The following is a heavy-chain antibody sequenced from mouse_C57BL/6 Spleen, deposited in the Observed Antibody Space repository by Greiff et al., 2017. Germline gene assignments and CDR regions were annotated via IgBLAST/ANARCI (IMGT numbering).Heavy chain of an antibody. CDR1: GFSLTSYG. V-gene: IGHV2-2*01. Sequence: QVQLKESGPGLVQPSQSLSITCTVSGFSLTSYGVHWVRQSPGKGLEWLGVIWSGGSTDYNAAFISRLSSSKDNSKSQVLFQMSSLQADETAIYYCARESHYDPYYAMDYWGQGTSVTVSS. CDR3: ARESHYDPYYAMDY. J-gene: IGHJ4*01. D-gene: IGHD2-4*01. CDR2: IWSGGST.